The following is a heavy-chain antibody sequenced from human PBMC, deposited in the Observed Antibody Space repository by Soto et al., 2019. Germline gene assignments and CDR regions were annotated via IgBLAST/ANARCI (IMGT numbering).Heavy chain of an antibody. D-gene: IGHD1-26*01. CDR1: GFTFSSYG. CDR2: ISYDGSNK. V-gene: IGHV3-30*18. J-gene: IGHJ3*02. CDR3: AKGMGWELLVYAFDI. Sequence: QVQLVESGGGVVQPGRSLRLSCAASGFTFSSYGMHWVRQAPGKGLEWVAVISYDGSNKYYADSVKGRFTISRDNSKNTLYLQMNSLRAEDTAVYYCAKGMGWELLVYAFDIWGQGTMVTVSS.